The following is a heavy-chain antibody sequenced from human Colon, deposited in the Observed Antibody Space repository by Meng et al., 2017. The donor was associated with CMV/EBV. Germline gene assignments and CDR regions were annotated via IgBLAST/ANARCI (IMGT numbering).Heavy chain of an antibody. V-gene: IGHV1-2*06. CDR1: GSPFTGYW. CDR3: TREGFDY. CDR2: IRPSTGDT. J-gene: IGHJ4*02. Sequence: SGNLSCKASGSPFTGYWMHWVRQAPGQGLEWMGRIRPSTGDTNYAQNFQGRVTVTRDTSISTVYMEVNSLTSDDTAVYYCTREGFDYWGQGALVTVSS.